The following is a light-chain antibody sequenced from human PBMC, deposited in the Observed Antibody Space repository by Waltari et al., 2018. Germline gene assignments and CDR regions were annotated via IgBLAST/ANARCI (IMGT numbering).Light chain of an antibody. CDR3: AAWDDSLNGAV. CDR2: SNN. Sequence: QSVLPQPPSASGTPGQRVTIPCSGSSSNTGSTTLPWYQQLPGTAPKLLIYSNNQRPSGVPDRFSGSKSGTSASLAISGLQSEDEADYYCAAWDDSLNGAVFGGGTQLTVL. J-gene: IGLJ7*01. V-gene: IGLV1-44*01. CDR1: SSNTGSTT.